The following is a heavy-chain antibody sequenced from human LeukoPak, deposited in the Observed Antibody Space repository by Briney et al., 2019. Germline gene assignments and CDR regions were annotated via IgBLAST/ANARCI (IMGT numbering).Heavy chain of an antibody. J-gene: IGHJ4*02. CDR2: INHSGST. Sequence: PSETLSLTCAVYGGSFSGYYWSWIRQPPGKGLEWIGEINHSGSTNYNPSLKSRVTISADTSKNQFSLKLSSVTAADTAVYYCARGMTTVTGYYGYWGQGTLVTVSS. CDR1: GGSFSGYY. CDR3: ARGMTTVTGYYGY. D-gene: IGHD4-11*01. V-gene: IGHV4-34*01.